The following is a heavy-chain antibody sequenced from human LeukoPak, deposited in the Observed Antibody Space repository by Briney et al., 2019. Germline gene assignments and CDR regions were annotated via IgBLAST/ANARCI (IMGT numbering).Heavy chain of an antibody. CDR3: ARERSAVIVVLDY. J-gene: IGHJ4*02. Sequence: GASVKVSCKASGGTFSSYAISWVRQAPGQGLEWMGGIIPIFGTANYAQKFQGRVTITTDESTSTAYMELSSLRSEDTAVYYCARERSAVIVVLDYWGQGTLVTVSS. D-gene: IGHD2/OR15-2a*01. V-gene: IGHV1-69*05. CDR2: IIPIFGTA. CDR1: GGTFSSYA.